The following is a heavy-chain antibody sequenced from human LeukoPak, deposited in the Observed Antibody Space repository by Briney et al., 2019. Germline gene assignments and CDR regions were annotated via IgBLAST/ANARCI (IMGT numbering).Heavy chain of an antibody. CDR3: ARQQGLQNLNFDY. J-gene: IGHJ4*02. CDR1: GYTFTTYY. CDR2: INPIGGTT. D-gene: IGHD4-11*01. Sequence: ASVKVSCKASGYTFTTYYIHWVRQAPGQGLEWMGIINPIGGTTDYAQKFQGRVTMTRDTSTSTVYMELSSLRSEDTAVYYCARQQGLQNLNFDYWGQGTLVTISS. V-gene: IGHV1-46*01.